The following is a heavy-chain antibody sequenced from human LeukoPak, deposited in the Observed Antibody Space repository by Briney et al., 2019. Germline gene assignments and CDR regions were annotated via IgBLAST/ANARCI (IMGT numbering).Heavy chain of an antibody. J-gene: IGHJ4*02. CDR3: ARGYSGSYPHFDY. D-gene: IGHD1-26*01. CDR2: ISSSSTYI. Sequence: GGSLRLSCAASGFTFSGYTMNWVRQAPGKGLEWVSSISSSSTYIYYADSVKGRFTISRDNAKNSLHLQMNSLRVEDTAVYYCARGYSGSYPHFDYWGQGTQVTVSS. V-gene: IGHV3-21*01. CDR1: GFTFSGYT.